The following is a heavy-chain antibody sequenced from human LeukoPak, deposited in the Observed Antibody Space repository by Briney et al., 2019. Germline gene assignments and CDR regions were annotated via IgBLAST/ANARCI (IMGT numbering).Heavy chain of an antibody. Sequence: GGSLRLSCAVSGFTFCSYWMSWVRQAPGKGPEWVANIKQDGSEKYYVDSVKGRFTISRDNAKNSLYLQMNSLRAEDTAVYYCARRAVVVPAAIGTFDYWGQGTLVTVSS. CDR3: ARRAVVVPAAIGTFDY. CDR2: IKQDGSEK. V-gene: IGHV3-7*01. CDR1: GFTFCSYW. J-gene: IGHJ4*02. D-gene: IGHD2-2*02.